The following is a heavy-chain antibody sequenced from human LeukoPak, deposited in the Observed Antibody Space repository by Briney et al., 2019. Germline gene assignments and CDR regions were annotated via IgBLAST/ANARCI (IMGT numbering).Heavy chain of an antibody. CDR2: IKGGGGDP. J-gene: IGHJ4*02. Sequence: GGSLRLSCAASGLTFSTYDRGWVRQAPGKGLEWVSSIKGGGGDPFYADSVRGRFTISRDKSKNTLYLQLNSLRPEDTAVYFCAQGGHDFNPFYYWGQGTLVTVSS. CDR1: GLTFSTYD. CDR3: AQGGHDFNPFYY. V-gene: IGHV3-23*01. D-gene: IGHD2-21*02.